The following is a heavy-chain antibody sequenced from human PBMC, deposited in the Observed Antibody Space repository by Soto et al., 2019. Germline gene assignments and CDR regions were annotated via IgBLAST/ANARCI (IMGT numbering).Heavy chain of an antibody. D-gene: IGHD3-10*01. CDR1: GYTFTSYG. V-gene: IGHV1-18*01. CDR3: ARVRGYYYGTSGDWFDP. J-gene: IGHJ5*02. Sequence: SGAEVKKPGASVKVSCQASGYTFTSYGISWVRQAPGQGLEWMGWISAYNGNTNYAQKLQGRVTMTTDTSTSTAYMELRSLRSDDTAVYYCARVRGYYYGTSGDWFDPWGQGTLVTVSS. CDR2: ISAYNGNT.